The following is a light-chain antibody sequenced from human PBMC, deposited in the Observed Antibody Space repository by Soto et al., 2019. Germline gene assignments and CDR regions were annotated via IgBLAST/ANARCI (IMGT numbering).Light chain of an antibody. V-gene: IGLV2-14*01. CDR2: EVS. CDR3: SSVTSTTALLV. CDR1: SSDVGDYNY. Sequence: QSALTQPASVSGSPGQSITLSCTGTSSDVGDYNYVSWYQHHPGKAPKLVIYEVSNRPSGVSNRFSGSKSGNTASLTISGLRAEDEADYYCSSVTSTTALLVFGGGTKLTVL. J-gene: IGLJ2*01.